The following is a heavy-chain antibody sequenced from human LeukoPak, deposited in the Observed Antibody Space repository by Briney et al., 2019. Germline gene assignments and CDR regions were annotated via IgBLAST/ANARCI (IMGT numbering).Heavy chain of an antibody. D-gene: IGHD3-10*01. CDR1: GFTFSSYA. CDR3: AKVVVTMVRGAVDY. CDR2: ISGSGGST. J-gene: IGHJ4*02. Sequence: GGSLRLSCAASGFTFSSYAMSWVRQAPGKGLEWVSAISGSGGSTYYADFVKGRFTISRDNSKNTLYLQMNSLRAEDTAVYYCAKVVVTMVRGAVDYWGQGTLVTVSS. V-gene: IGHV3-23*01.